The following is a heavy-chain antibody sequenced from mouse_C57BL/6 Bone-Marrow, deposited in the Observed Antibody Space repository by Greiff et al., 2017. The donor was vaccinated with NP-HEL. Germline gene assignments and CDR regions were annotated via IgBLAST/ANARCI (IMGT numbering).Heavy chain of an antibody. J-gene: IGHJ3*01. V-gene: IGHV1-81*01. CDR1: GYTFTSYG. D-gene: IGHD1-1*01. Sequence: QVQLQQSGAELARPGASVKLSCKASGYTFTSYGISWVKQRTGQGLEWIGEIYPRSGNTYYNEKFKGKATLTADKSSSPAYMELRSLAAEDSAVYFCARREYYYGSSWFAYWGQGTLVTVSA. CDR3: ARREYYYGSSWFAY. CDR2: IYPRSGNT.